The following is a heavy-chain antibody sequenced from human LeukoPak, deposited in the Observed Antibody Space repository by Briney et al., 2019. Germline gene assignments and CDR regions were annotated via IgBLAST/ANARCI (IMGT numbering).Heavy chain of an antibody. J-gene: IGHJ6*03. CDR3: ARERGKDSSPFYFYYYMDV. CDR1: GGTFSSYA. V-gene: IGHV1-69*13. CDR2: IIPIFGTA. Sequence: SVKVSCKASGGTFSSYAISWVRQAPGQGLEWMGGIIPIFGTANYAQKFQGRVTITADESTSTAYMELSSLRSEDTAVYYCARERGKDSSPFYFYYYMDVWGKGTTVTVSS. D-gene: IGHD3-22*01.